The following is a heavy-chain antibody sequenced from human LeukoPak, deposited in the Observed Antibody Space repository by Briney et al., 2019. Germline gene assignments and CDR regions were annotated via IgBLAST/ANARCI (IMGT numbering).Heavy chain of an antibody. CDR3: ARGVYYYDSSGYFNWFDP. V-gene: IGHV4-30-2*01. CDR2: IYHSGST. J-gene: IGHJ5*02. CDR1: GGSISSGGYS. Sequence: SQTLSLTCAVSGGSISSGGYSWSWIRQPPGKGLEWIGYIYHSGSTYYNPSLKSRVTISVDRSKNQFSLKLSSVTAADTAVYYCARGVYYYDSSGYFNWFDPWGQGTLVTVSS. D-gene: IGHD3-22*01.